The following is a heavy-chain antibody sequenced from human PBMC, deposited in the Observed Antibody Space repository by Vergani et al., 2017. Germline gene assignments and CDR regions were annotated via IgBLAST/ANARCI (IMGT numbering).Heavy chain of an antibody. CDR1: GFTFSSYS. CDR2: ISSSSSYI. J-gene: IGHJ6*02. CDR3: ARDPGIAAAVEPMDV. Sequence: VQLVESGGGVVQPGGSLRLSCAASGFTFSSYSMNWVRQAPGKGLEWVSSISSSSSYIYYADSVKGRFTISRDNAKNSLYLQMNSLRAEDTAVYYCARDPGIAAAVEPMDVWGQGTTVTVSS. D-gene: IGHD6-13*01. V-gene: IGHV3-21*01.